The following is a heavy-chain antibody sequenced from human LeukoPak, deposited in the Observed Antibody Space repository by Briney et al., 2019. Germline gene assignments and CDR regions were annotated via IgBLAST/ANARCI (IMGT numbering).Heavy chain of an antibody. D-gene: IGHD2-2*01. J-gene: IGHJ3*02. Sequence: ASVKVSCKVSGYTLTELSMHWVRQPPGKGVEGMGGFDPEDGETIYAQKFQGRVTMTEDTSTDTAYMELSSLRSEDTAVYYCAAPYCSSTSCYLQAFDIWGQGTMVTVSS. V-gene: IGHV1-24*01. CDR2: FDPEDGET. CDR3: AAPYCSSTSCYLQAFDI. CDR1: GYTLTELS.